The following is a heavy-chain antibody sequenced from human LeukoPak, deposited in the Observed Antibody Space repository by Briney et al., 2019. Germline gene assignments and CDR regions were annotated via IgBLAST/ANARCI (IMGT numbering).Heavy chain of an antibody. CDR3: ARGGRWESHTDY. CDR1: GYTFTDYG. CDR2: ISAYNGNT. Sequence: ASVKVSCKASGYTFTDYGITWVRQTPTQGLQWMGWISAYNGNTNYAQDIQGRATMTTDTSTTTAYMELRNLRCDDTAVYYCARGGRWESHTDYWGQGTLVSVSS. J-gene: IGHJ4*02. D-gene: IGHD1-26*01. V-gene: IGHV1-18*01.